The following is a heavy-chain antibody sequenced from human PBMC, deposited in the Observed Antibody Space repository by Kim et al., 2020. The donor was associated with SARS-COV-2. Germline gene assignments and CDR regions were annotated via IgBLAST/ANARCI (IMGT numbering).Heavy chain of an antibody. D-gene: IGHD3-10*01. CDR3: AKRTGGSGSYTY. V-gene: IGHV3-23*01. Sequence: GGSLRLSCAASISPFSSYVMAWVRQAPGKGLEWVSSISESGTSTYYAEAVKGRFTVSRDNSKNTVSLQMDSLRADDTALYYCAKRTGGSGSYTYWGLGTL. CDR2: ISESGTST. CDR1: ISPFSSYV. J-gene: IGHJ4*02.